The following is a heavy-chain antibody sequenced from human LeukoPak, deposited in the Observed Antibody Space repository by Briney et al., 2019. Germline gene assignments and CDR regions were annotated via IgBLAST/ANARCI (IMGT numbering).Heavy chain of an antibody. CDR3: ARFRDGYNRPFDL. CDR2: INPNTGGT. V-gene: IGHV1-2*02. D-gene: IGHD5-24*01. CDR1: GYNFIDYD. Sequence: ASVKVSCKASGYNFIDYDIPWVPQAPGQRPEWMGWINPNTGGTNYAQKFQGSVTITRETSLSTGYLQLSSLTSDDTAMYYCARFRDGYNRPFDLWGQGTLVTVSS. J-gene: IGHJ4*02.